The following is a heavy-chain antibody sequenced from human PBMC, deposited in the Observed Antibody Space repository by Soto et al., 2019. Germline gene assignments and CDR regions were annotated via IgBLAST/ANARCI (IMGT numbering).Heavy chain of an antibody. V-gene: IGHV3-11*01. Sequence: GGSLRLSCAAPGFTCSDYYMSWIRQAPGKGLEWVSYISSSGSTIYYADSVKGRFTISRDNAKNSLYLQMNSLRAEDTAVYYCARDNVRYCSGGSCYRADWGQGTLVTVSS. CDR1: GFTCSDYY. D-gene: IGHD2-15*01. CDR2: ISSSGSTI. J-gene: IGHJ4*02. CDR3: ARDNVRYCSGGSCYRAD.